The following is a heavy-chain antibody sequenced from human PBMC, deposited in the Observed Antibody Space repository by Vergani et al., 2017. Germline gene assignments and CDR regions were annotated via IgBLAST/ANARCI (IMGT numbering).Heavy chain of an antibody. V-gene: IGHV3-9*01. CDR1: GFTFDDYA. CDR2: ISWNSGSI. CDR3: ARVGCSGCSCYSYYYYYMDV. Sequence: EVQLVESGGGLVQPGRSLRLSCAASGFTFDDYAMHWARQAPGKGLEWVSGISWNSGSIGYADSVKGRFTISRDNAKNSLYLQMNSLRAEDTALYYCARVGCSGCSCYSYYYYYMDVWGKGTTVTVSS. J-gene: IGHJ6*03. D-gene: IGHD2-15*01.